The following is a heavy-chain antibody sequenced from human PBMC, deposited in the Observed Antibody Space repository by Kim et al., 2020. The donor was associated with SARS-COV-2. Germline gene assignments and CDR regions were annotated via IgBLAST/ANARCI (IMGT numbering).Heavy chain of an antibody. J-gene: IGHJ3*02. CDR3: ARQLLLTPDAFDI. D-gene: IGHD2-8*01. CDR2: IYYSGST. V-gene: IGHV4-39*01. Sequence: SETLSLTCTVSGGSISSSSYYWGWIRQPPGKGLEWIGSIYYSGSTYYNPSLKSRVTISVDTSKNQFSLKLSSVTAADTAVYYCARQLLLTPDAFDIWGQGTMVTVSS. CDR1: GGSISSSSYY.